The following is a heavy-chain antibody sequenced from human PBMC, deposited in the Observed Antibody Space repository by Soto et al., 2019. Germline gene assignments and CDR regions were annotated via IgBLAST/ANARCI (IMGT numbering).Heavy chain of an antibody. CDR2: IYYSGST. J-gene: IGHJ4*02. D-gene: IGHD3-10*01. Sequence: SETLSLTCTVSGGSISSSSYYWGWIRQPPGKGLEWIGSIYYSGSTYYNPSLKSRVTISVDTSKNQFSLKLSSVTAADTAVYYCARHPPSDYYYGSGSSFDYWGQGTLVTVSS. V-gene: IGHV4-39*01. CDR3: ARHPPSDYYYGSGSSFDY. CDR1: GGSISSSSYY.